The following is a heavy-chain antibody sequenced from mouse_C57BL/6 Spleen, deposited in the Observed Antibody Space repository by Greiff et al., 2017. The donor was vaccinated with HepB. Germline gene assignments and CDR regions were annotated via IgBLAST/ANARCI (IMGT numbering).Heavy chain of an antibody. CDR2: IDPSDSYT. D-gene: IGHD2-1*01. V-gene: IGHV1-69*01. CDR3: ARGEDGNLFAY. Sequence: VQLQQPGAELVMPGASVKLSCKASGYTFTSYWMHWVKQRPGQGLEWIGEIDPSDSYTNYNQKFKGKSTLTVDKSSSTAYMQLSSLTSEDSAVYYCARGEDGNLFAYWGQGTLVTVSA. J-gene: IGHJ3*01. CDR1: GYTFTSYW.